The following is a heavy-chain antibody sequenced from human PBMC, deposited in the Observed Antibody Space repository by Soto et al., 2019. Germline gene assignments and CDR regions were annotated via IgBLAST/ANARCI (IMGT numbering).Heavy chain of an antibody. Sequence: QVHLVTYGAEVKKPGDSVKVSCKASGYSFSTYARNWVRQAPGQGLECMGWIHGDNGNTKYSQKFQGKVTITRDTSASTFKSYMELSSPRSENTVDYYFTREPVRPQLPPELYMGVWRECTTVTVSS. J-gene: IGHJ6*01. CDR3: TREPVRPQLPPELYMGV. V-gene: IGHV1-3*01. D-gene: IGHD2-2*01. CDR2: IHGDNGNT. CDR1: GYSFSTYA.